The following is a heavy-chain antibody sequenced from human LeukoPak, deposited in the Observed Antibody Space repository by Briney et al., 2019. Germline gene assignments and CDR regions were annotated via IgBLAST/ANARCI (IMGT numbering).Heavy chain of an antibody. V-gene: IGHV1-18*01. CDR1: GYTFTSYG. J-gene: IGHJ4*02. CDR3: ARDLGGMWLYSGSYWAFDY. Sequence: ASVKVSCKASGYTFTSYGISWVRQAPGQGLEWMGWISAYNGNTNYAQKLQGRVTMTTDTSTSTAYMELRSLRSDDTAVYYCARDLGGMWLYSGSYWAFDYWGQGTLVTVSP. CDR2: ISAYNGNT. D-gene: IGHD1-26*01.